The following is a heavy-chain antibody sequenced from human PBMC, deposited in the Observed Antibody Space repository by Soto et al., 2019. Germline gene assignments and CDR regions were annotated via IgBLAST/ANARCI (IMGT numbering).Heavy chain of an antibody. J-gene: IGHJ5*02. CDR2: IYYSGST. CDR1: GGSISSYY. V-gene: IGHV4-59*08. Sequence: SETLSLTCTVSGGSISSYYWSWIRQPPGKGLEWIGYIYYSGSTNYNPSLKSRVTISVDTSKNQFSLKLSSVTAADTAVYYCARRLDYDFWSGYYFDWFDPWGQGTLVTVSS. CDR3: ARRLDYDFWSGYYFDWFDP. D-gene: IGHD3-3*01.